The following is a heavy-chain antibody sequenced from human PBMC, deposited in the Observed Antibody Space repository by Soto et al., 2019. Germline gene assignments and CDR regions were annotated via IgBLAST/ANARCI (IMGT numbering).Heavy chain of an antibody. D-gene: IGHD3-16*01. CDR2: ISSSSSTI. V-gene: IGHV3-48*02. CDR1: GFTFSSYS. CDR3: ARSKPYDYVWGSHPPYYFDY. J-gene: IGHJ4*02. Sequence: HPGGSLRLSCAASGFTFSSYSMNWVRQAPGKGLEWVSYISSSSSTIYYADSVKGRFTISRDNAKNSLYLQMNSLRDEDTAVYYCARSKPYDYVWGSHPPYYFDYWGQGTLVTVSS.